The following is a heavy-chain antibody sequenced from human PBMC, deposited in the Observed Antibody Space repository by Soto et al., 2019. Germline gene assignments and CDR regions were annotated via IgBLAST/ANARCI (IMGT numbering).Heavy chain of an antibody. D-gene: IGHD6-13*01. CDR1: GFTVSSNY. V-gene: IGHV3-53*02. Sequence: EVQLVETGGGLIQPGGSLRLSCAASGFTVSSNYMSWVRQAPGKGLEWVSVIYSGGSTYYADSVKGRFTISRDNSKNTLYLQMNSQRAEDTAVYYCARGLSPYSSSWYSWFDPWGQGTLVTVSS. J-gene: IGHJ5*02. CDR3: ARGLSPYSSSWYSWFDP. CDR2: IYSGGST.